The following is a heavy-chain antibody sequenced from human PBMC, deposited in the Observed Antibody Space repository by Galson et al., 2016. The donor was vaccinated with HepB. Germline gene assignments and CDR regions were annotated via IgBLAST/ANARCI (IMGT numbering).Heavy chain of an antibody. CDR2: VSFNGKVQ. D-gene: IGHD5-24*01. Sequence: SLRLSCAASGFTFGDYGMHWVRQAPGKGPEWVGVVSFNGKVQYYADSVKGRFTISRDNSKNTLYLQMNSLRDEDTAVYYCGGYNDYKAYDCWGQGTLVTVSS. CDR1: GFTFGDYG. CDR3: GGYNDYKAYDC. J-gene: IGHJ4*02. V-gene: IGHV3-30*03.